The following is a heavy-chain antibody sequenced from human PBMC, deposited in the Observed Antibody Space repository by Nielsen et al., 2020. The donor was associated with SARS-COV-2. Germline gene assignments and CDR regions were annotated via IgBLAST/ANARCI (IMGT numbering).Heavy chain of an antibody. CDR1: GGSISSSSYY. V-gene: IGHV4-39*01. CDR2: IYYSGST. CDR3: ASAPAVIN. D-gene: IGHD2/OR15-2a*01. Sequence: SETLSLTCTVSGGSISSSSYYWGWIRQPPGKGLEWIGSIYYSGSTYYNPSLKSRVTISVDTSKNQFSLKLSSVTAADTAVYYCASAPAVINWGQGTLVTVSS. J-gene: IGHJ4*02.